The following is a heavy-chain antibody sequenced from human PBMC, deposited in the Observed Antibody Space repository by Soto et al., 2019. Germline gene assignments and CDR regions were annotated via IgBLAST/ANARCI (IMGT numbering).Heavy chain of an antibody. CDR3: ARSSSGYYHGRLLYGMDV. Sequence: GALRLSCAASGFTFSSYWMSWVSQAPGKGLEWVANIKQDGSEKYYVDSVKGRFTISRDNAKNSLYLQMNSLRAEDTAVYYCARSSSGYYHGRLLYGMDVWGQGTTVTVSS. J-gene: IGHJ6*02. D-gene: IGHD3-22*01. CDR1: GFTFSSYW. V-gene: IGHV3-7*01. CDR2: IKQDGSEK.